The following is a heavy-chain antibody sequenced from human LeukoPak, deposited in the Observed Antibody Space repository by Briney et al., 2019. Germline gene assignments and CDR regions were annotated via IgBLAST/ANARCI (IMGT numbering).Heavy chain of an antibody. CDR2: IIPIFGTA. CDR3: ARGAARLVYYYYGMDV. V-gene: IGHV1-69*01. CDR1: GGTFSSYA. Sequence: EASVKVSCKASGGTFSSYAISWVRQAPGQGLEWMGGIIPIFGTANYAQKFQGRVTITADESTSTAYMELSSLRSEDTAVYYCARGAARLVYYYYGMDVWGQGTTVTVSS. J-gene: IGHJ6*02. D-gene: IGHD6-6*01.